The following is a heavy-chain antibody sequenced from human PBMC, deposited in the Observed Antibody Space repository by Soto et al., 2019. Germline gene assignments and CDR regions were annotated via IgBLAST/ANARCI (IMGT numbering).Heavy chain of an antibody. Sequence: TLSLTCTVSGGSISSGGYYWSWIRQHPGKGLEWIGYIYYSGSTYYNPSLKSRVSMSIDMSKNQFSLKLSSVTAADTAVYYCARVGPPYDYYDSDNYYPRAYFDYWGQGTLVTVSS. V-gene: IGHV4-31*03. CDR2: IYYSGST. J-gene: IGHJ4*02. CDR1: GGSISSGGYY. D-gene: IGHD3-22*01. CDR3: ARVGPPYDYYDSDNYYPRAYFDY.